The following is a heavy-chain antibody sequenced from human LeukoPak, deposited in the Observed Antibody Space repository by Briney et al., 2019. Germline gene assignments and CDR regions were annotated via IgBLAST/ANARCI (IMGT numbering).Heavy chain of an antibody. D-gene: IGHD3-22*01. J-gene: IGHJ4*02. V-gene: IGHV3-30*02. CDR2: IRHDGSYQ. CDR3: AKNRDSSDYPRDFDF. Sequence: PGGSLRLSCAASGFIFTDYGMHWVRQAPGKGLEWVAFIRHDGSYQQYADSVKGRFTVSRDNSKDMVYLQMNSLRTEDTAVYYCAKNRDSSDYPRDFDFWGQGTLVTVSS. CDR1: GFIFTDYG.